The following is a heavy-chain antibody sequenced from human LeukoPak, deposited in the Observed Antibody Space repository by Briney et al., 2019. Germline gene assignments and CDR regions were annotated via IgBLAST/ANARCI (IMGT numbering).Heavy chain of an antibody. CDR1: GFSLTAPGVG. V-gene: IGHV2-5*02. J-gene: IGHJ3*02. CDR3: AHRGGGSVFDI. D-gene: IGHD1-26*01. CDR2: IYWDDDQ. Sequence: SGPTLVNPTQTLTLTCTFSGFSLTAPGVGVDWIRQPPGKALEWLALIYWDDDQWYSPSLKSRLTITKDTSKNQVVLTMTNMDPVDTATYYCAHRGGGSVFDIWGQGTMVTVSS.